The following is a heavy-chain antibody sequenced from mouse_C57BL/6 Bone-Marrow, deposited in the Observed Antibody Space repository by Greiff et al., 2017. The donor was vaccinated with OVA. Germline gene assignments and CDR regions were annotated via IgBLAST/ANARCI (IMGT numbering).Heavy chain of an antibody. D-gene: IGHD1-1*01. J-gene: IGHJ2*01. CDR3: ARRDNYYGSLDY. CDR1: GYTFTSYW. Sequence: QVQLQQPGAELVMPGASVKLSCKASGYTFTSYWMHWVKQRPGQGLEWIGEIDPSDSYTNYNQKFKGKSTLTVDKSSSTAYMQLSSLTSEDSAVYYCARRDNYYGSLDYWGQGTTLTVSS. V-gene: IGHV1-69*01. CDR2: IDPSDSYT.